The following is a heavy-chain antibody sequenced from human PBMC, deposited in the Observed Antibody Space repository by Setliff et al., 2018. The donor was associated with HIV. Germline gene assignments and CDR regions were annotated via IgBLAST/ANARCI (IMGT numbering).Heavy chain of an antibody. CDR1: GFIVSDTH. Sequence: QPGGSLRLSCAASGFIVSDTHMTWVRQAPGKGLEWVSFIYSDGRTYYAESVKGRFTISRDDSKSTLYLQMHSLRVEDTAAYYCAKGVKWLDPWGQGIQVTVSS. CDR3: AKGVKWLDP. CDR2: IYSDGRT. J-gene: IGHJ5*02. D-gene: IGHD3-16*01. V-gene: IGHV3-53*01.